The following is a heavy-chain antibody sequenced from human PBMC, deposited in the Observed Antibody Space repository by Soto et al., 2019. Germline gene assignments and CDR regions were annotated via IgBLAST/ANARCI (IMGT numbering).Heavy chain of an antibody. CDR2: IYYIGTT. CDR1: AGSVNTGNYY. D-gene: IGHD3-16*01. CDR3: AREEKQLSRYGGDFDY. V-gene: IGHV4-61*01. Sequence: QVQLQESGPGLVKPSETLSLTCSVSAGSVNTGNYYWSWIRQPPGKGLEWIGHIYYIGTTNYNPSLKSRVTMSVDTSKNQFSLKVTSVTAADTAVYFCAREEKQLSRYGGDFDYWGPGILVTVSS. J-gene: IGHJ4*02.